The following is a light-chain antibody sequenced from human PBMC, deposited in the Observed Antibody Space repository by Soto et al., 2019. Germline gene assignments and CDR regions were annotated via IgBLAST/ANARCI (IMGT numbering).Light chain of an antibody. CDR3: QQYGSSPWT. J-gene: IGKJ1*01. Sequence: EIVLTQSPGSLSLSLGDRATLSCRASQTVSNSYLAWYQQKPGQAPRLLIYGTSSRATGIPDRFSGSGFGTDFTLTINRLEPEDFVIYYCQQYGSSPWTFGQGTKVDIK. CDR2: GTS. V-gene: IGKV3-20*01. CDR1: QTVSNSY.